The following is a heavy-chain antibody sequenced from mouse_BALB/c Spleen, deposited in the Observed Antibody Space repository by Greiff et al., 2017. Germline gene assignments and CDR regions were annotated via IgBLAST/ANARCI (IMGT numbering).Heavy chain of an antibody. J-gene: IGHJ3*01. CDR3: TIYYDYAWFAY. D-gene: IGHD2-4*01. Sequence: EVQLVESGGGLVKPGGSLKLSCAASGFTFSSYTMSWVRQTPEKRLEWVATISSGGSYTYYPDSVKGRFTISRDNAKNTLYLQMSSLKSEDTAMYYCTIYYDYAWFAYWGQGTLVTVSA. CDR2: ISSGGSYT. CDR1: GFTFSSYT. V-gene: IGHV5-6-4*01.